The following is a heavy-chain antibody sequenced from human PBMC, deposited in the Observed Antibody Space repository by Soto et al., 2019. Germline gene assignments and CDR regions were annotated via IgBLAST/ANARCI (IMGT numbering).Heavy chain of an antibody. CDR3: ARHDGSRSTEV. D-gene: IGHD3-10*01. J-gene: IGHJ4*02. Sequence: QVQLQESGPGLVRPSETLSLTCTVSGGSISSDYWNWIRQPPGKGLEWIGYIHSGSTNYNASLRSRVAISLDTSKNQFSLKLSSVTAADTAVYFCARHDGSRSTEVWGQGTLVTVSS. CDR1: GGSISSDY. CDR2: IHSGST. V-gene: IGHV4-59*08.